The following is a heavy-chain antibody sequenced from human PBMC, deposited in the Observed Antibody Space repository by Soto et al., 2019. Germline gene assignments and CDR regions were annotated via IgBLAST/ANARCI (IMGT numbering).Heavy chain of an antibody. Sequence: ASVKVSCKASGITFNTYAIHWVRQAPGQGLEWMGWINAGNGNTRYSQKFQGRVTLTRETSASTAYMDLSSLTSEDAAIYYCARAISGYVTWGQGTLVTVSS. CDR1: GITFNTYA. CDR2: INAGNGNT. J-gene: IGHJ5*02. D-gene: IGHD5-12*01. V-gene: IGHV1-3*01. CDR3: ARAISGYVT.